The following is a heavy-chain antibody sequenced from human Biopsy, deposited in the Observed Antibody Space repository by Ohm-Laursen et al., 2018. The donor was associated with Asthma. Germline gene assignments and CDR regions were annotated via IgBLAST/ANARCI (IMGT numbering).Heavy chain of an antibody. CDR3: ARWGSFGFDY. D-gene: IGHD7-27*01. CDR2: ISYTGSA. CDR1: GGSMSSSSYY. V-gene: IGHV4-39*02. Sequence: GTLSLTCTVSGGSMSSSSYYWGWIRQPPGKGLEWMGSISYTGSAYHNPSLKSRVTISENTSKNHFSLKLSSVTAADTAVYYCARWGSFGFDYWGQGTLVTVSS. J-gene: IGHJ4*02.